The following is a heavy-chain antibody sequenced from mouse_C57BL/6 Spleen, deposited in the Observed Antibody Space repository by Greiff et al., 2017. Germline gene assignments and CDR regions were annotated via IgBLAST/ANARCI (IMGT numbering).Heavy chain of an antibody. V-gene: IGHV1-9*01. CDR3: ARHWDYFDY. J-gene: IGHJ2*01. Sequence: VQVVESGAELMKPGASVKLSCKATGYTFTGYWIEWVKQRPGHGLEWIGEILPGSGSTNYNEKFKGKATFTADTSSNTAYMPLSSLTTEDSASYYCARHWDYFDYWGQGTTLTVSS. D-gene: IGHD4-1*01. CDR2: ILPGSGST. CDR1: GYTFTGYW.